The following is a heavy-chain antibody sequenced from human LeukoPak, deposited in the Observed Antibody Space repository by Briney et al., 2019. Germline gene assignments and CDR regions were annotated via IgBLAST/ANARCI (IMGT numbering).Heavy chain of an antibody. CDR2: IIPIFGTA. V-gene: IGHV1-69*13. J-gene: IGHJ4*02. Sequence: ASVKVSCKASGGTFSSYAISWVRQAPGQGLEWMGGIIPIFGTANYAQKFQGRVTITADESTSTAYMELSSLRAEDTAVYYCAKDPDILGVNYFDYWGQGTLVTVSS. D-gene: IGHD3-9*01. CDR3: AKDPDILGVNYFDY. CDR1: GGTFSSYA.